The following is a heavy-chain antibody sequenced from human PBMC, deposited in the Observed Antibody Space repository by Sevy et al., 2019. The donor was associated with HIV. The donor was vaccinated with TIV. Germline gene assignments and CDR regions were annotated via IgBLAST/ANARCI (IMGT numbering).Heavy chain of an antibody. CDR1: GDTFSTYG. D-gene: IGHD7-27*01. CDR2: IIPIFGTP. CDR3: AREGGVATTGDHDAFDI. V-gene: IGHV1-69*13. Sequence: ASVKVSCKASGDTFSTYGLSWVRQAPGQGLEWMGGIIPIFGTPNYAQKFQGRVTITSDESASTAYMELSSLRSDDTALYYCAREGGVATTGDHDAFDIWGHGTLVTVSS. J-gene: IGHJ3*02.